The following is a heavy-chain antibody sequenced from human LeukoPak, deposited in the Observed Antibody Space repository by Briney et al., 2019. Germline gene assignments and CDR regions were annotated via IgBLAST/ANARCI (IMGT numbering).Heavy chain of an antibody. D-gene: IGHD1-26*01. J-gene: IGHJ6*03. CDR1: GYSISSGYY. CDR3: ARTGAGYYYYYMDV. V-gene: IGHV4-38-2*02. Sequence: SETLSLTCTVYGYSISSGYYWGWIRQPPGKGLEWIGTIYRSGSTYSNPSLRGRVTISVDTSKNQFSLKLSSVTAADTAVYYCARTGAGYYYYYMDVWGKGTTVTVSS. CDR2: IYRSGST.